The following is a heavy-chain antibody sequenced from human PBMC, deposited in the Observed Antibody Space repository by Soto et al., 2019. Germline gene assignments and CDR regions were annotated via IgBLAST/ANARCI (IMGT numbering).Heavy chain of an antibody. Sequence: QLQLQESGPGLVKPSETLSLTCTVSGGSISSSSYYWGWIRQPPGKGLEWIGSIYYSGSTYYNPSLKGRVTISVDTSKNQFSLKLSSVTAADTAVYYCAREAGIATVVTGMADYWGQGTLVTVSS. J-gene: IGHJ4*02. CDR2: IYYSGST. CDR3: AREAGIATVVTGMADY. V-gene: IGHV4-39*02. D-gene: IGHD2-15*01. CDR1: GGSISSSSYY.